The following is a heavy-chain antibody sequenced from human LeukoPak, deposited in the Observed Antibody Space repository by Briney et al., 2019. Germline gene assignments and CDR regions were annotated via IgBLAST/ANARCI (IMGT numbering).Heavy chain of an antibody. CDR1: GYTFTGYY. D-gene: IGHD6-6*01. CDR3: ARGLVYSSPSSPIDY. J-gene: IGHJ4*02. Sequence: ASVKVSCKASGYTFTGYYMHWVRQAPGQGLEWMGWINPNSGGTNYAQKFQGRVTMTRDTSISTAYMELSRLRSDDTAVYYCARGLVYSSPSSPIDYWGQGTLVTVSS. CDR2: INPNSGGT. V-gene: IGHV1-2*02.